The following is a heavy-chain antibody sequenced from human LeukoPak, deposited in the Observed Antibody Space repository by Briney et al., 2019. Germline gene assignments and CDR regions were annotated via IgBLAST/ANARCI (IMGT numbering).Heavy chain of an antibody. CDR3: AREVQGFGELSFDY. V-gene: IGHV4-4*07. D-gene: IGHD3-10*01. J-gene: IGHJ4*02. Sequence: PSETLSLTCTVSGGSISSYYWSWILQPAGKGLEWIGRIYTSGSTNYNPSLKSRVTMSVGTSKNQFSLKLSSVTAADTAVYYCAREVQGFGELSFDYWGQGTLVTVSS. CDR1: GGSISSYY. CDR2: IYTSGST.